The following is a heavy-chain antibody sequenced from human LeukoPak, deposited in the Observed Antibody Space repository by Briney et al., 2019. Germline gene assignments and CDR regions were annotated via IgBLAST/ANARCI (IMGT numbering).Heavy chain of an antibody. CDR2: IIPIFGIA. V-gene: IGHV1-69*04. Sequence: SVKVSCKASGGTFSSYAISWVRQAPGQGLEWMGRIIPIFGIANYAQKFQGRVTITADKSTSTAYMELSSLKSEDTAVYYCARGYDYGGNSPFDPWGQGTLVTVSS. J-gene: IGHJ5*02. CDR3: ARGYDYGGNSPFDP. D-gene: IGHD4-23*01. CDR1: GGTFSSYA.